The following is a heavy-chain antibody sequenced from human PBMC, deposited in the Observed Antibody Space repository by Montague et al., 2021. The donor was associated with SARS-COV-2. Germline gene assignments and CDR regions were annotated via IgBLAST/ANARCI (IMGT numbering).Heavy chain of an antibody. D-gene: IGHD1-26*01. CDR2: ISYDGSNK. Sequence: SLSLSCSASGFTFSSYAMHWVCQAPGKGLEWVAVISYDGSNKYYADSVKGRFTISRDNSKNTLYLQMNSLRAEDTAVYYCARDPDSGSYSSDAFDIWGQGTMVTVSS. J-gene: IGHJ3*02. CDR1: GFTFSSYA. V-gene: IGHV3-30-3*01. CDR3: ARDPDSGSYSSDAFDI.